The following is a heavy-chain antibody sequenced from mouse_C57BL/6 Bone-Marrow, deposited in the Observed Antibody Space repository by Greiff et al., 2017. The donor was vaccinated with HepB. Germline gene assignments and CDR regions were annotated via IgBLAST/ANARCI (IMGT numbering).Heavy chain of an antibody. CDR2: IYPSDSET. V-gene: IGHV1-61*01. D-gene: IGHD1-1*01. CDR1: GYTFTSYW. CDR3: ARGVLLRLDY. J-gene: IGHJ2*01. Sequence: QVQLQQPGAELVRPGSSVKLSCKASGYTFTSYWMDWVKQRPGQGLEWIGNIYPSDSETHYNQKFKDKATLTVDKSSSTAYMQLSSLTSEDSAVYYCARGVLLRLDYWGQGTTLTVSS.